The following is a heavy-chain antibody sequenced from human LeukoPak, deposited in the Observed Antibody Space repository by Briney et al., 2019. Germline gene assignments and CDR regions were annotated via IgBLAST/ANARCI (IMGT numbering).Heavy chain of an antibody. D-gene: IGHD3-3*01. CDR2: ISSSSSTI. V-gene: IGHV3-48*01. CDR1: GFTFSSYS. CDR3: ARVLDPPYDFWSGYYTGPFDY. J-gene: IGHJ4*02. Sequence: GGSLRLSCAASGFTFSSYSMNWVRQAPGKGLEWVSYISSSSSTIYYADSVKGRFAISRDNAKNSLYLQMNSLRAEDTAVYYCARVLDPPYDFWSGYYTGPFDYWGQGTLVTVSS.